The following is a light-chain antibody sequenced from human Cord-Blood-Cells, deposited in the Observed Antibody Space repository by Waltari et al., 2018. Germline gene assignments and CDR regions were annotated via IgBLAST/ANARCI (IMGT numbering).Light chain of an antibody. CDR1: SSDVGGYNY. V-gene: IGLV2-8*01. CDR3: SSYAGSNNGV. J-gene: IGLJ3*02. Sequence: QSALTQPPSASGSPGQSVTISCTGTSSDVGGYNYVSWYQQHPGKAPKLMIYEVSKRPSGCPDRVSGSKSGNTASLTGSGLQAEDEADYDCSSYAGSNNGVFGGGTKLTVL. CDR2: EVS.